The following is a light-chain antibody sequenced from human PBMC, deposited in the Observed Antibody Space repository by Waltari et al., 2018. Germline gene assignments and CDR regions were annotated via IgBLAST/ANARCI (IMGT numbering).Light chain of an antibody. J-gene: IGLJ2*01. Sequence: QSALTQPASVSGSPGQSITISCSGTSSDVGGYNYVSWYQQLPGKAPKLMIYDVSNRPSRVSNRFSGSKSDNTASLTISGLQAEDDADYYCSSYTVSSTRIFGGGTKLTVL. V-gene: IGLV2-14*01. CDR3: SSYTVSSTRI. CDR2: DVS. CDR1: SSDVGGYNY.